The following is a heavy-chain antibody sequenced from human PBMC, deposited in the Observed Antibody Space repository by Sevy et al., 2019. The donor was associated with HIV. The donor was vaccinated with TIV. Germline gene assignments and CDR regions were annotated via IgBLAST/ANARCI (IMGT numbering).Heavy chain of an antibody. Sequence: GGSLRLSCTASGFTLSDYYMSWIRQAPGKGLQWISYISGSDDSGGDDTIYYADSVKGRFTISRDNSKNTLYLQMNSLRADDTAVYYCARGRVTSHYFDYWGQGTLVTVSS. V-gene: IGHV3-11*04. J-gene: IGHJ4*02. D-gene: IGHD2-21*02. CDR1: GFTLSDYY. CDR3: ARGRVTSHYFDY. CDR2: ISGSDDSGGDDTI.